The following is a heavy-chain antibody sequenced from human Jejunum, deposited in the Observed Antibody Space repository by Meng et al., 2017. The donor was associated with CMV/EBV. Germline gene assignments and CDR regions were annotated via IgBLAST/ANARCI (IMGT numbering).Heavy chain of an antibody. CDR3: ARLEPLAAGGFFDY. V-gene: IGHV3-21*06. Sequence: SGFTFSTYGIHWVRQSPGAGLEWVSSISPSGSYKYYADSVKGRFTISRDNAKNSVHLDMSSLRAEDTAVYYCARLEPLAAGGFFDYWGQGTPVTVSS. CDR2: ISPSGSYK. CDR1: GFTFSTYG. D-gene: IGHD6-13*01. J-gene: IGHJ4*02.